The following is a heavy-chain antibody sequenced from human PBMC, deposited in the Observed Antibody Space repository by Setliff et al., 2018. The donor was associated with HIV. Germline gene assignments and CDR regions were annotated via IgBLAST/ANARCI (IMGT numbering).Heavy chain of an antibody. J-gene: IGHJ4*02. CDR2: ISSSRSPI. D-gene: IGHD3-22*01. V-gene: IGHV3-48*04. CDR3: ARLDFFDSSTYPPYDS. CDR1: GFSFSDYH. Sequence: GSLRLSCAASGFSFSDYHMNWVRQAPGKGLEWISFISSSRSPIYYADSVKGRFTISRDNAKNSLFLQMNSLRAEDTAMYYCARLDFFDSSTYPPYDSWGQGTLVTVSS.